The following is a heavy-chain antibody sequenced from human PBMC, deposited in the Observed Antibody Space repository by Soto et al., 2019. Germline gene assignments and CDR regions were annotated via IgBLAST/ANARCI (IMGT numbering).Heavy chain of an antibody. V-gene: IGHV3-33*01. Sequence: GGSLRLSCAASGFTFSSYGMHWVRQAPGKGLEWVAVIWYDGSNKYYADSVKGRFTISRDNSKNTLYLQMNSLRAEDTAVYYCARDPLRGGSGWYYFDYWGQGTLVTVSS. CDR1: GFTFSSYG. D-gene: IGHD6-19*01. J-gene: IGHJ4*02. CDR3: ARDPLRGGSGWYYFDY. CDR2: IWYDGSNK.